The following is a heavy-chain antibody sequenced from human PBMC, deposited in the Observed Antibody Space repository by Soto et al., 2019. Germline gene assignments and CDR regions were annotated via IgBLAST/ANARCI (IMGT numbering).Heavy chain of an antibody. Sequence: SETLSLTCTVSGGSISSGGYYWSWIRQHPGKGLEWIGYIYYSGSTYYNPSLKSRVTISVDTSKNQFSLKLGSVTAADTAVYYCARTYYDFWSGYFGRRTHGMDVWGQGTTVTVSS. CDR1: GGSISSGGYY. V-gene: IGHV4-31*03. CDR3: ARTYYDFWSGYFGRRTHGMDV. D-gene: IGHD3-3*01. J-gene: IGHJ6*02. CDR2: IYYSGST.